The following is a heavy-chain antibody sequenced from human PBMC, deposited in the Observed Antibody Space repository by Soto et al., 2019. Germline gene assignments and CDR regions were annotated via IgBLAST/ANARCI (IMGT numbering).Heavy chain of an antibody. CDR1: GYTFTSYD. Sequence: GASVKVSCKASGYTFTSYDINWVRQATGQGLEWMGWMNPNSGNTGYAQKFQGRVTMTRNTSISTAYMELSSLRSEDTAVYYCARGPVARYEFDYWGQGTLVTVSS. D-gene: IGHD5-12*01. V-gene: IGHV1-8*01. J-gene: IGHJ4*02. CDR3: ARGPVARYEFDY. CDR2: MNPNSGNT.